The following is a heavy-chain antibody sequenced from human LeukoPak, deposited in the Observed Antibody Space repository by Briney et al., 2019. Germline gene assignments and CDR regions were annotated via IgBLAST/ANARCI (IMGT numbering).Heavy chain of an antibody. J-gene: IGHJ4*02. CDR2: MNPNSGNT. CDR1: GYTFTSYD. V-gene: IGHV1-8*01. Sequence: ASVKVSCKASGYTFTSYDINWVRQATGQGLEWMGWMNPNSGNTGYAQKFQGRVTLTRDTSTSTVYMELSSLRSEDTAVYYCAREGRSSSFDCWGQGTLVTVSS. D-gene: IGHD6-13*01. CDR3: AREGRSSSFDC.